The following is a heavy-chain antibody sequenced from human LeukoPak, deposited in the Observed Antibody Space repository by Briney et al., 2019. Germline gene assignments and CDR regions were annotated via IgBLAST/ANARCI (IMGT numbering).Heavy chain of an antibody. CDR3: ARSGEFSTSSDI. V-gene: IGHV1-46*01. CDR2: INSSGGST. J-gene: IGHJ3*02. Sequence: ASVKFSCKASGYTFTNYYMHWVRQAPGQGLEWMGIINSSGGSTTYAQKYQGRVTMTRDTSTSTVYMEMSSVRSEDTAVYYCARSGEFSTSSDIWGQGTMVTVSS. CDR1: GYTFTNYY. D-gene: IGHD6-6*01.